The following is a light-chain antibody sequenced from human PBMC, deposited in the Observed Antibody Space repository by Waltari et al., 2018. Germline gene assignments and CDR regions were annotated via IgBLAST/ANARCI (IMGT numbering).Light chain of an antibody. CDR1: NIGSNR. V-gene: IGLV3-21*04. CDR2: SAS. Sequence: SYVLTQPPSVSVAPGKTARITCGGNNIGSNRVHWYQQKPGQAPLLVIYSASDRPSGIPDRFSVSNSGITATLTISSVEAGDEADYYCQVWDSSSDHRVVFGGGTKLTVL. CDR3: QVWDSSSDHRVV. J-gene: IGLJ2*01.